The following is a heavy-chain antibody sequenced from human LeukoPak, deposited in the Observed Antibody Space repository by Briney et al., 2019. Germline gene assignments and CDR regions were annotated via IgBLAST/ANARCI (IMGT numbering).Heavy chain of an antibody. D-gene: IGHD5-24*01. CDR1: GGSISSGGYY. Sequence: PSETLSLTCTVSGGSISSGGYYWSWIRQHPGKGLEWIGYIYYSGSTYYNPSLKSRVTISVDTSKNQFSLKLSSVTAADTAVYCCARTIRDYYYGMDVWGQGTTVTVSS. CDR3: ARTIRDYYYGMDV. J-gene: IGHJ6*02. V-gene: IGHV4-31*03. CDR2: IYYSGST.